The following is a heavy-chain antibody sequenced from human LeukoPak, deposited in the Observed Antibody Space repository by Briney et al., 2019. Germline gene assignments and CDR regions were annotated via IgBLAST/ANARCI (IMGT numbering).Heavy chain of an antibody. CDR3: ARAYYYGSGSPRSGWFDP. CDR2: ISSSSSYT. D-gene: IGHD3-10*01. Sequence: GGSLRLSCAASGFTFSSYSMNWVRQAPGKGLEWVSSISSSSSYTYYADSVKGRFTISRDNAKNSLYLQMNSLRAEDTAVYYCARAYYYGSGSPRSGWFDPWGQGTLVTVSS. V-gene: IGHV3-21*01. J-gene: IGHJ5*02. CDR1: GFTFSSYS.